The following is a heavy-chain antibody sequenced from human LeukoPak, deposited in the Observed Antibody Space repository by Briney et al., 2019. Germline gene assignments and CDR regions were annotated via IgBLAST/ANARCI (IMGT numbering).Heavy chain of an antibody. CDR1: GYSISSGYY. V-gene: IGHV4-38-2*02. CDR3: ARDYHSSGYYFYYFDY. D-gene: IGHD3-22*01. CDR2: IYHSGST. Sequence: PSETLSLTCAVSGYSISSGYYWGWLRQPPGKGLEWIGSIYHSGSTYYNPSLKSRVTISVDTSKNQFSLKLSSVTAADTAVYYCARDYHSSGYYFYYFDYWGQGTLVTVSS. J-gene: IGHJ4*02.